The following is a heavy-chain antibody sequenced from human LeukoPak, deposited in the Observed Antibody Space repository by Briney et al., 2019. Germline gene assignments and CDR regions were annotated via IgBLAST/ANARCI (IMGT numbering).Heavy chain of an antibody. CDR2: IYYSGRT. J-gene: IGHJ4*02. CDR1: GGSISSSHYY. Sequence: PSETLSLTCTVSGGSISSSHYYWGWVRQPPGKGLEWIGNIYYSGRTYYSPSLKSRVTISVDTSKNQFSLKLSSVTAADTAVYYCARPTGSGWYSLDYWGQGTLVTVSS. CDR3: ARPTGSGWYSLDY. D-gene: IGHD6-19*01. V-gene: IGHV4-39*07.